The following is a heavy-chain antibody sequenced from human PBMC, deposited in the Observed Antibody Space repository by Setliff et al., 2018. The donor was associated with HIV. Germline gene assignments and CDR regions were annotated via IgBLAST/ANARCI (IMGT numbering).Heavy chain of an antibody. Sequence: SETLSLTCTVSGGSISSYYWSWIRQPPGKGLEWIGYIYTSGSTNYYPSLKSRVTISVDTSKNQFSLKLSSVTAADTAVYYCASMTHSSSPDVLDAFDIWGQGTMVTVSS. CDR1: GGSISSYY. CDR2: IYTSGST. V-gene: IGHV4-4*08. CDR3: ASMTHSSSPDVLDAFDI. J-gene: IGHJ3*02. D-gene: IGHD2-2*01.